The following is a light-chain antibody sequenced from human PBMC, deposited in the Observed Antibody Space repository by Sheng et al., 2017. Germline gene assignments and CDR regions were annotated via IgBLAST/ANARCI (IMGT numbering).Light chain of an antibody. J-gene: IGKJ1*01. CDR2: GAS. CDR3: HRYGSPWT. CDR1: QSVSTK. V-gene: IGKV3-15*01. Sequence: EIVMTQSPGTLSVSPGERATLSCRASQSVSTKIAWYQQKPGQPPRLLIYGASTRATGIPARFSGSGSGTDFTLTVSRLEPEDFAVYYCHRYGSPWTFGQGTKVEI.